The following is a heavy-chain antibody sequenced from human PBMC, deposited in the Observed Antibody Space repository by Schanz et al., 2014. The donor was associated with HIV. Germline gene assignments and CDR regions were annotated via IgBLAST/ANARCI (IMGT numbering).Heavy chain of an antibody. CDR3: ARSYYYDGSPLPLDS. CDR1: GESLSGYY. J-gene: IGHJ4*02. Sequence: QVQLQQWGAGLLKPSETLSLTCAVYGESLSGYYWTWIRQPPGKGLEWIGKINHSGNTNYNPSLKSRVTISVDTSKNQFSLKMSSVTAADTAVYYCARSYYYDGSPLPLDSWGQGTLVTVSS. D-gene: IGHD3-22*01. V-gene: IGHV4-34*02. CDR2: INHSGNT.